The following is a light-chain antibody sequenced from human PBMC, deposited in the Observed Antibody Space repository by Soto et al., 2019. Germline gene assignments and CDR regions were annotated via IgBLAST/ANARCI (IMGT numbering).Light chain of an antibody. J-gene: IGKJ4*01. CDR1: QSLGGN. CDR2: RAS. Sequence: EIVMTQSPATLAVSPGDTATLSCRASQSLGGNLAWYQQKPGQAPRLLIFRASSRARGVPARFSASGSGTEFTLTISGLQSEDCAVYYCQQRTNWPLTFGGGTKVEI. V-gene: IGKV3-15*01. CDR3: QQRTNWPLT.